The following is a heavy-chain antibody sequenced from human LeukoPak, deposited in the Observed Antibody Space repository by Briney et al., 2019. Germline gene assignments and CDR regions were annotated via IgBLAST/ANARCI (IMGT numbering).Heavy chain of an antibody. D-gene: IGHD2-2*01. CDR2: ISSSSSTI. V-gene: IGHV3-48*01. CDR3: ARSICSSTSRYWKWIDY. CDR1: GFTFSSYS. Sequence: PGGSLRLSCAASGFTFSSYSMNWVRQALGKGLEWVSYISSSSSTIYYADTLKGRFSMSRDNAKTEQYLQMNILSVEDTAVYYCARSICSSTSRYWKWIDYWGQGTLVTVSS. J-gene: IGHJ4*02.